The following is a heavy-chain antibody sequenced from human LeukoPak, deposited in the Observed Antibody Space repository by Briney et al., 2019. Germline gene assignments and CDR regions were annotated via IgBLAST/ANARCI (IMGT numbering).Heavy chain of an antibody. V-gene: IGHV3-20*04. CDR2: INWDGGST. CDR1: RLTFDDYG. CDR3: ARGDSSGCSSNFDY. D-gene: IGHD6-19*01. J-gene: IGHJ4*02. Sequence: GGSLRLSCAASRLTFDDYGMSWARQAPGKGLEWVSGINWDGGSTSYADSVRCRFIISTDSHKNSLYLQMNSLRAEDTALYYCARGDSSGCSSNFDYWGQGTLVTVSS.